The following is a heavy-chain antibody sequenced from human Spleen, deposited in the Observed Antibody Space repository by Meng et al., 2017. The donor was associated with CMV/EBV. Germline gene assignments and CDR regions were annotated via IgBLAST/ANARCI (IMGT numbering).Heavy chain of an antibody. CDR2: ISGSGGST. V-gene: IGHV3-23*04. CDR3: AKRGPRGLSG. CDR1: GFAFSDYW. J-gene: IGHJ4*02. Sequence: EVELVEYGGGLVPAGGSLRLSCADSGFAFSDYWMHWVRQAPGEGPVWVSAISGSGGSTYYADSVKGRFTISRDNSKNTLYLQMNSLRAEDTAVYYCAKRGPRGLSGWGQGTLVTVSS. D-gene: IGHD3-10*01.